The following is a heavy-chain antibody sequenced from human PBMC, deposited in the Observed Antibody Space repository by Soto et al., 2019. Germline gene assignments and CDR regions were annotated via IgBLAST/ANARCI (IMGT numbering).Heavy chain of an antibody. CDR2: VIPIICTA. CDR1: GGTFSSYA. CDR3: ARDFRYGDYPFAY. J-gene: IGHJ4*02. V-gene: IGHV1-69*13. Sequence: GAPVKVSCKAAGGTFSSYAISWVRQAPGKGLEWVGGVIPIICTANYAAKFQGRVTLTPGESTNTAYMELSSLRAEDTGADLWARDFRYGDYPFAYGGQGTLVTVSP. D-gene: IGHD4-17*01.